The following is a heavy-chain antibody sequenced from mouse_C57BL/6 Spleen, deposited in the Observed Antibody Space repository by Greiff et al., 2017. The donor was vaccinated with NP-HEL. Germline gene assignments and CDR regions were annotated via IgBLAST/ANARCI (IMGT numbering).Heavy chain of an antibody. CDR2: INPSNGGT. D-gene: IGHD1-1*01. CDR1: GYTFTSYW. Sequence: QVHVKQPGTELVKPGASVKLSCKASGYTFTSYWMHWVKQRPGQGLEWIGNINPSNGGTNYNEKFKSKATLTVDKSSSTAYMQLSSLTSEDSAVYYCASDGSSYDYYAMDYWGQGTSVTVSS. V-gene: IGHV1-53*01. J-gene: IGHJ4*01. CDR3: ASDGSSYDYYAMDY.